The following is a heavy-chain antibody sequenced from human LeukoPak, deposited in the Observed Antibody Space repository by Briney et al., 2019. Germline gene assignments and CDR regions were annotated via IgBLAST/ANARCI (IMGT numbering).Heavy chain of an antibody. V-gene: IGHV4-34*01. CDR1: GGSFSGYY. CDR2: INHSGST. Sequence: PSETLSLTCAVYGGSFSGYYWSWIRQPPGKGLEWIGEINHSGSTNYNPSLKSRVTISVDTSKNQFSLKLSSVTAADTAVYYCASHSYYYDSSGYFDYWGQGTLVTVSS. D-gene: IGHD3-22*01. CDR3: ASHSYYYDSSGYFDY. J-gene: IGHJ4*02.